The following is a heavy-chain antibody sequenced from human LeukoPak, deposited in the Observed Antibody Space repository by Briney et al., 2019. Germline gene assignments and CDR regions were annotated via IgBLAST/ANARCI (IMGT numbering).Heavy chain of an antibody. CDR2: INPNSGGT. Sequence: GASVKVSCKASGYTFTGYYMHWVRQAPGQGLEWMGWINPNSGGTNYAQKFQGRVTMTRDTSISTAYMELSRLRSDDTAVYYCARDYDFWSGLRYYYYMDVWGKGTTVTVSS. D-gene: IGHD3-3*01. J-gene: IGHJ6*03. V-gene: IGHV1-2*02. CDR1: GYTFTGYY. CDR3: ARDYDFWSGLRYYYYMDV.